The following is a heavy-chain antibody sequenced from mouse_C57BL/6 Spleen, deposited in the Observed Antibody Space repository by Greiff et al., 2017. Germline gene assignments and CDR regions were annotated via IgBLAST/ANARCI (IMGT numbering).Heavy chain of an antibody. Sequence: QVQLQQPGAELVMPGASVKLSCKASGYTFTSYWMHWVKQRPGQGLEWIGEIDPSDSYTNYNQKFKGKSTLTVDKSSSTAYMQLSSLTSEDSAVYYCARCYDHWYFDVWGTGTTVTVSS. J-gene: IGHJ1*03. V-gene: IGHV1-69*01. CDR3: ARCYDHWYFDV. CDR2: IDPSDSYT. D-gene: IGHD2-12*01. CDR1: GYTFTSYW.